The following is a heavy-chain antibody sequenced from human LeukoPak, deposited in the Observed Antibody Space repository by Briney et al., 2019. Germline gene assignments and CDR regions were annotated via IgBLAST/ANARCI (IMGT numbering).Heavy chain of an antibody. J-gene: IGHJ4*02. D-gene: IGHD3-22*01. CDR2: ISYDGSNK. CDR1: GFTFSSYA. CDR3: ARLIDSGYYFGFFDY. V-gene: IGHV3-30-3*01. Sequence: GRSLRLSCAASGFTFSSYAMHWVRQAPGKGLEWVAVISYDGSNKYYADSVKGRFTISRDNSKNTLYLQMNSLRAEDTAVYYCARLIDSGYYFGFFDYWGQGTLVTVSS.